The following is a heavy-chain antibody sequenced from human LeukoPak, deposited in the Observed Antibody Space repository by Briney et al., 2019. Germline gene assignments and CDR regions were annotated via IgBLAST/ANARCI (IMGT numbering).Heavy chain of an antibody. D-gene: IGHD3-10*01. CDR2: IKYDGSEE. CDR3: AAYQGKNYGPFDY. J-gene: IGHJ4*02. CDR1: GLTFSSYW. Sequence: GGSLRLSCAAAGLTFSSYWMSWVRQAPGRGLEWVANIKYDGSEEYYVDSVEGRFTISRDNAKNSLYLQMNSLRAEDTAVYYCAAYQGKNYGPFDYWGQGALVTVSS. V-gene: IGHV3-7*05.